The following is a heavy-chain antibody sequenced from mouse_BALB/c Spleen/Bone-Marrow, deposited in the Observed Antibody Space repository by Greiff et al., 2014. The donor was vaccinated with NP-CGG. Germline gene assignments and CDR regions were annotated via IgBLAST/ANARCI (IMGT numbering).Heavy chain of an antibody. CDR1: GYTFTNSW. J-gene: IGHJ2*01. CDR3: ASHHRYDYYFDY. Sequence: QVQLKQSGSVLVRPGASVKLSCKASGYTFTNSWIHWAKQRPGQGLEWIGEIHPNSGNTNFNEKFKVKATLAVDTSSSTAYVDLSSLTAEDSAVYYCASHHRYDYYFDYWGQGTTLTVSS. CDR2: IHPNSGNT. V-gene: IGHV1S130*01. D-gene: IGHD2-14*01.